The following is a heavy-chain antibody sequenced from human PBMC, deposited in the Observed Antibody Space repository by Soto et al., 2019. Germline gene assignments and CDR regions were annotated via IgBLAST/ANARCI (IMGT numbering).Heavy chain of an antibody. J-gene: IGHJ4*02. CDR3: ARAYYDFWSGYYMSGGFYFDY. CDR2: IIPIFGTA. Sequence: QVQLVQSGAEVKKPGSSVKVSCTASGGTFSSYAISWVRQAPGQGLEWMGGIIPIFGTANYAQKFQGRVTITADKSTSTAYMELSSLRSEDTAVYYCARAYYDFWSGYYMSGGFYFDYWGQGTLVTVSS. CDR1: GGTFSSYA. D-gene: IGHD3-3*01. V-gene: IGHV1-69*06.